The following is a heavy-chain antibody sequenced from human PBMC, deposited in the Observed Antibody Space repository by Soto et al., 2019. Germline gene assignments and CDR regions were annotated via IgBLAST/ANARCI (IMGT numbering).Heavy chain of an antibody. V-gene: IGHV4-30-4*01. CDR1: GGSISSGDYY. CDR3: ASSSIAVAGTDY. J-gene: IGHJ4*02. D-gene: IGHD6-19*01. Sequence: LSLTCTVSGGSISSGDYYWSWIRQPPGKGLEWIGYIYYSGSTYYNPSLKSRVTISVDTSKNQFSLKLSSVTAADTAAYYCASSSIAVAGTDYWGQGTLVTVSS. CDR2: IYYSGST.